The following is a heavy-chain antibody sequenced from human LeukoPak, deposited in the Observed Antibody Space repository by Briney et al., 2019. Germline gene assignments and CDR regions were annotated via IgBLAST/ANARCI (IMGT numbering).Heavy chain of an antibody. CDR1: GYTFTSYA. CDR2: INADNGNT. J-gene: IGHJ5*02. CDR3: ASETDYGDYGHWFDP. Sequence: ASVKVSCKASGYTFTSYAMHWVRQAPGQRLEWMGWINADNGNTKYSQKFQGRVTITRDTSTSTAYMELSSLRSEDTAVYYCASETDYGDYGHWFDPWGQGTLVTVSS. V-gene: IGHV1-3*01. D-gene: IGHD4-17*01.